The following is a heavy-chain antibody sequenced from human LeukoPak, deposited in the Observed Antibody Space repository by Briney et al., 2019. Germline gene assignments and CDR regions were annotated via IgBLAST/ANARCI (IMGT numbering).Heavy chain of an antibody. CDR3: ARGGTRYCTSTSCSYDYYYGMDV. Sequence: GASVKVSCTASGSTFSNYDINWVRQATGPGLEWRGWMNPNSVNTAYAQTFQGRVTMTRNTSINTAYMELSSLRSEDTAVYYCARGGTRYCTSTSCSYDYYYGMDVWGQGTTVTVSS. J-gene: IGHJ6*02. V-gene: IGHV1-8*01. CDR2: MNPNSVNT. D-gene: IGHD2-2*01. CDR1: GSTFSNYD.